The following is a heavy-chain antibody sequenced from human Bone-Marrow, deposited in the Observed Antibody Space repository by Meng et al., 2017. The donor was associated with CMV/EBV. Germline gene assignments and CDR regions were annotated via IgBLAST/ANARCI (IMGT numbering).Heavy chain of an antibody. J-gene: IGHJ4*02. D-gene: IGHD2-2*02. CDR3: ARDLGYCSSTSCYNGWMGY. Sequence: SVKVSCKASGFTFTSSAVQWVRQARGQRLVWIGWIVVGSGNTNYAQKFQERVTITRDMSTSTAYMELSSLRSEDTAVYYCARDLGYCSSTSCYNGWMGYWGQGTLVTVSS. CDR1: GFTFTSSA. V-gene: IGHV1-58*01. CDR2: IVVGSGNT.